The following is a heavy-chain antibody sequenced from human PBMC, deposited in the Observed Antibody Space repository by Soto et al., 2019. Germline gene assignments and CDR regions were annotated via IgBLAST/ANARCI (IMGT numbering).Heavy chain of an antibody. CDR2: TSYDGSNN. CDR1: GFTFRSYV. Sequence: QVQLVESGGGVVQPGTSLRLSCVGSGFTFRSYVIHWVRQAPGKGLEWVALTSYDGSNNFYGDSVKGRFTISRDNSRNTVELQMGSLRLEDTALYFCARWGTTGGLEVWGQGTLVSVSS. J-gene: IGHJ4*02. D-gene: IGHD3-16*01. V-gene: IGHV3-33*05. CDR3: ARWGTTGGLEV.